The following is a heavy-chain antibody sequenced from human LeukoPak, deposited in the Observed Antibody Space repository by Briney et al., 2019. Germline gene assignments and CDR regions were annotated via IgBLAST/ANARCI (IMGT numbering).Heavy chain of an antibody. CDR3: AQGEWEQYYFDY. D-gene: IGHD1-26*01. CDR2: IRYDGSNK. J-gene: IGHJ4*02. CDR1: GFTFSSYG. V-gene: IGHV3-30*02. Sequence: GGSLRLSCAESGFTFSSYGMHWVRQAPGKGLEWVAFIRYDGSNKYYADSVKGRFTISRDNSKNTLYLQMNGLRAEDTAVYYCAQGEWEQYYFDYWCQGTLVTVSS.